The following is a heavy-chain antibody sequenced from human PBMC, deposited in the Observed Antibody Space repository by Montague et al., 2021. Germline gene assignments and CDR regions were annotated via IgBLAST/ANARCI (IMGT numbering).Heavy chain of an antibody. V-gene: IGHV5-51*01. Sequence: QSGAEVKKPGESLKISCKTSGYTFSAYWIAWVRQMPGKGLDWMGIIYPGDSDVKYSPSFQGQVTISVDKSVTTAYLQLTSLRASDSAMYYCARLALKDYTGRGPLGNWGQGTLVTVSS. D-gene: IGHD4-11*01. J-gene: IGHJ4*02. CDR1: GYTFSAYW. CDR3: ARLALKDYTGRGPLGN. CDR2: IYPGDSDV.